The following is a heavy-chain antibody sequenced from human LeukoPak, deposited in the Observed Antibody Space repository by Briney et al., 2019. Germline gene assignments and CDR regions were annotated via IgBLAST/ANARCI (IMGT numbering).Heavy chain of an antibody. D-gene: IGHD3-22*01. CDR3: ARGDSSGYAYWYLDL. J-gene: IGHJ2*01. Sequence: PSETLSLTCTVSGGSISSYYWSWIRQPPGKGLEWIGYIYYSGSTNYNPSLKSRVTISVDTSKNQFSLKLSSVTAADTAVYYCARGDSSGYAYWYLDLWCRGTLVTVSS. V-gene: IGHV4-59*01. CDR1: GGSISSYY. CDR2: IYYSGST.